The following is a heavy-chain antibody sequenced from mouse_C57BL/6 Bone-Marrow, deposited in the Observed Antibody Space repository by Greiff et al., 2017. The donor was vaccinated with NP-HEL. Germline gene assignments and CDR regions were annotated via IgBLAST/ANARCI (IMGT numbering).Heavy chain of an antibody. Sequence: EVMLVESGGGLVQPGGSLSLSCAASGFTFTDYYMSWVRQPPGKALEWLGFIRNKANGYTTEYSASVKGRFTISRDNSQSILYLQMNALRAEDSATYYCARPHGSLNYAMDYWGQGTSVTVSS. CDR3: ARPHGSLNYAMDY. J-gene: IGHJ4*01. CDR1: GFTFTDYY. CDR2: IRNKANGYTT. V-gene: IGHV7-3*01.